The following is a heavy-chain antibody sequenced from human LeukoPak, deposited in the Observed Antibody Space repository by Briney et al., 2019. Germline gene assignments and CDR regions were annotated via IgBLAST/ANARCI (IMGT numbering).Heavy chain of an antibody. CDR1: GFTFTSYA. D-gene: IGHD1-26*01. CDR3: AKDRSIGTYYTFDH. J-gene: IGHJ4*02. CDR2: ISVSGGTK. Sequence: GGSLRLSCAASGFTFTSYAMNWVRQAPGKGLEWVSTISVSGGTKYYADSVKGRFTISRDNSKNTLYLQMNSLRAEDTAVYYCAKDRSIGTYYTFDHWGQGTLVTVSS. V-gene: IGHV3-23*01.